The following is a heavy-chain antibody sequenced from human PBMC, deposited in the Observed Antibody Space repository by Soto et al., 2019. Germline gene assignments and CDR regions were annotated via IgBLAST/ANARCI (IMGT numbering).Heavy chain of an antibody. CDR1: GFTISSYS. CDR3: ASLRGKSLLRDY. J-gene: IGHJ4*02. CDR2: ISSSSTI. V-gene: IGHV3-48*02. D-gene: IGHD3-16*01. Sequence: GGSLRLSCAASGFTISSYSMNWVRQAPGKGLEWVSYISSSSTIYYADSVKGRFTISRDNAKNSLYLQMNSLRDEDTAVYYCASLRGKSLLRDYWGQGTLVTVSS.